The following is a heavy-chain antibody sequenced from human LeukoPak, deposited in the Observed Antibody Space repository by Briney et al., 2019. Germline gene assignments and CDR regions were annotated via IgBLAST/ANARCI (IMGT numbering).Heavy chain of an antibody. CDR3: ARDLSRGYSSGWYDAFDI. V-gene: IGHV3-7*01. D-gene: IGHD6-19*01. CDR1: GFTFSSYW. J-gene: IGHJ3*02. Sequence: GGSLRLSCAASGFTFSSYWMSWVHQAPGKGLEGVANIKQDGSEKYYVDSVKGRFTISRDNAKNSLYLQMNSLRAEDTAVYYCARDLSRGYSSGWYDAFDIWGQGTMVTVSS. CDR2: IKQDGSEK.